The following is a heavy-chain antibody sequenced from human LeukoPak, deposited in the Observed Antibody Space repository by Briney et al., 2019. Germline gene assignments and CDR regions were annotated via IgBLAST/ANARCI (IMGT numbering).Heavy chain of an antibody. D-gene: IGHD6-6*01. Sequence: PGGSLRLSCAASGLTFSTYAMSWVRQAPGKGLEWVSTFSGSGGVTSYADSVKGRFTISRDNSKNTLYLQMNSLRAEDTAVYYCAKDKSIAARPRDYWGQGTLVTVSS. CDR1: GLTFSTYA. V-gene: IGHV3-23*01. CDR2: FSGSGGVT. CDR3: AKDKSIAARPRDY. J-gene: IGHJ4*02.